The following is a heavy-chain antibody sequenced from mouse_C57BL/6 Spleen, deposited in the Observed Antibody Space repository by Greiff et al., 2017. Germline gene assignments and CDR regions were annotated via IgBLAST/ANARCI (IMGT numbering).Heavy chain of an antibody. V-gene: IGHV1-81*01. J-gene: IGHJ1*03. CDR2: IYPRSGNT. D-gene: IGHD1-1*01. CDR1: GYTFTSYG. CDR3: ARRITTVVATNGYFDV. Sequence: VQLQESGAELARPGASVKLSCKASGYTFTSYGISWVKQRTGQGLEWIGEIYPRSGNTYYNEKFKGKATLTADKSSSTAYMELRSLTSEDSAVYFCARRITTVVATNGYFDVWGTGTTVTVSS.